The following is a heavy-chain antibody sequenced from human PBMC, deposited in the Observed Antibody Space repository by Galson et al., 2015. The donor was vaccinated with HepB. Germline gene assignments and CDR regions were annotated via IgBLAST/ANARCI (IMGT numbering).Heavy chain of an antibody. V-gene: IGHV1-3*01. CDR1: GYTFTMYA. J-gene: IGHJ4*02. CDR2: INVGNGNT. Sequence: SVKVSCKASGYTFTMYAMHWVRQAPGQRPEWMGWINVGNGNTKYSQKFQGRVTITRDTSASTAYMELGSLKSEDTAVYYCARSGSFGIAAADHGLYWGQGTLVTVSS. CDR3: ARSGSFGIAAADHGLY. D-gene: IGHD6-13*01.